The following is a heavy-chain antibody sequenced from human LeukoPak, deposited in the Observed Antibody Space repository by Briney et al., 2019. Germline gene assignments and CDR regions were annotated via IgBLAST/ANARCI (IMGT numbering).Heavy chain of an antibody. D-gene: IGHD3-22*01. V-gene: IGHV3-48*03. CDR3: ARESGSSGYIYFDY. CDR1: GFTFSSYE. Sequence: GSLRLSCAASGFTFSSYEMNWVRQAPGKGLEWVSYISSSGSTIYYADSVKGRFTISRDNAKNSLYLQMNSLRAEDTAVYYCARESGSSGYIYFDYWGQRTVHRLF. J-gene: IGHJ4*02. CDR2: ISSSGSTI.